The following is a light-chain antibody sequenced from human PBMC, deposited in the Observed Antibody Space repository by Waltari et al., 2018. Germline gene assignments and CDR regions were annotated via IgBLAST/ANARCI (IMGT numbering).Light chain of an antibody. CDR2: KVS. CDR1: QSLVRSDGNTY. V-gene: IGKV2-30*02. Sequence: DVVMTQSPLSLPVTLGQPASISCHTSQSLVRSDGNTYLQWFHQRPGQSPRRLIYKVSTRESGVPDRFSGSGSGTDFTLKISSVEAEDVGVYYCMQGTHWPYTFGQGTKLDIK. CDR3: MQGTHWPYT. J-gene: IGKJ2*01.